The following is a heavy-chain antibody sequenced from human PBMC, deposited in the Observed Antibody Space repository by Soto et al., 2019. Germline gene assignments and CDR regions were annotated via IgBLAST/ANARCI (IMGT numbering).Heavy chain of an antibody. V-gene: IGHV4-59*04. J-gene: IGHJ6*02. CDR2: IYYSGST. CDR1: GDYFSTYG. Sequence: PSETLSLTCTVSGDYFSTYGWTWIRQPPGKGLEWIGYIYYSGSTYYNPSLKSRVTISVDTSKNQFSLKLSSVTAADTAVYYCARHDHYGMDVWGQGTTVTVSS. CDR3: ARHDHYGMDV.